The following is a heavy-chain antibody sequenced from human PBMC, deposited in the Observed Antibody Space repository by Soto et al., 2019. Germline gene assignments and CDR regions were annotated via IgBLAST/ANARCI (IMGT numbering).Heavy chain of an antibody. CDR1: GYSFTSYW. D-gene: IGHD6-6*01. CDR3: ARTTESSSSHYYYYGMDV. J-gene: IGHJ6*02. CDR2: IDPSDSYT. V-gene: IGHV5-10-1*01. Sequence: SGESLKISCKGSGYSFTSYWISWVRQMPGKGLEWMGRIDPSDSYTNYSPSFQGHVTISADKSISTAYLQWSSLKASDTAMYYCARTTESSSSHYYYYGMDVWGQGTTVTVSS.